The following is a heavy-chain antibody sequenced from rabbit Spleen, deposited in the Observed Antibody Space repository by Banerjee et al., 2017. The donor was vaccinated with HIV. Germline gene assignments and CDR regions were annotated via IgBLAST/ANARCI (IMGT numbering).Heavy chain of an antibody. V-gene: IGHV1S47*01. D-gene: IGHD4-1*01. CDR3: VREVAGKFSL. Sequence: QEQLVESGGGLVQPGGSLKLSCKASGFDFSTYGVSWVRQAPGKGLEWIGYIDPVFGIAVCASCVNGRFTISRDNAQNALYLQLNSLTAADTAAYFGVREVAGKFSLWGPGTLVTVS. CDR2: IDPVFGIA. J-gene: IGHJ4*01. CDR1: GFDFSTYG.